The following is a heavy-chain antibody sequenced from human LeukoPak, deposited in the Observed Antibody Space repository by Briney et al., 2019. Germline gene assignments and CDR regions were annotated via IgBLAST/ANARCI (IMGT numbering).Heavy chain of an antibody. V-gene: IGHV4-34*01. CDR3: AGAIAVAGSRGDAFDI. Sequence: PSETLSLTCAVYGGSFSGYYWSWIRQPPGKGLEWIGEINHSGSTNYNPSLKSRVTISVDRSKNQFSLKLSSVTAADTAVYYCAGAIAVAGSRGDAFDIWGQGTMVTVSS. D-gene: IGHD6-19*01. CDR2: INHSGST. CDR1: GGSFSGYY. J-gene: IGHJ3*02.